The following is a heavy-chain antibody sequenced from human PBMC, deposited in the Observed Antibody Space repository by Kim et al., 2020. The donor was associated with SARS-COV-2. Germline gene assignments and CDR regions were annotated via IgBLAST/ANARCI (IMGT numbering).Heavy chain of an antibody. D-gene: IGHD3-22*01. CDR2: INSNGSST. CDR3: ARGHPLVVLTTSYPDY. Sequence: GGSLRLSCAASGFTFSSYWMHWVRQAPGKGLVWVSRINSNGSSTSYADSVKGRFTISRDNAKNTLYLQMNSLRAEDTAVYYCARGHPLVVLTTSYPDYWGQGTLVTVSS. V-gene: IGHV3-74*01. CDR1: GFTFSSYW. J-gene: IGHJ4*02.